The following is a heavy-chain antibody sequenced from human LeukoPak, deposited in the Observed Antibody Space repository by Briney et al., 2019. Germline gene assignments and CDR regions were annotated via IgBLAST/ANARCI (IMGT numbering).Heavy chain of an antibody. Sequence: GGSLRLSCAASGFTFSSYSMNWVRQAPGKGLEWVTFIRYDGTNKYYADSVKGRFTISRDNSKNTLYLQMNSLRTDDTAVYYCAKVRQQMVQALWFLDSWGQGTLVTVSS. V-gene: IGHV3-30*02. CDR1: GFTFSSYS. D-gene: IGHD6-13*01. J-gene: IGHJ4*02. CDR2: IRYDGTNK. CDR3: AKVRQQMVQALWFLDS.